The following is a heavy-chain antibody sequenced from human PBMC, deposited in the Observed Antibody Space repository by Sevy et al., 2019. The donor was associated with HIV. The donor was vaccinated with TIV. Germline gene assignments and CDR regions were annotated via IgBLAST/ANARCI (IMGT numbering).Heavy chain of an antibody. V-gene: IGHV3-74*01. J-gene: IGHJ4*02. CDR3: TTGGSHTGRGENIDY. Sequence: GGSLRLSCAASGFTFSKYWMHWVRQAPGKGLEWVSQIIRDGRKTNYADSVKGRFTISRDNARNTVYLQMNSLRAEDTAVYYCTTGGSHTGRGENIDYWGQGTLVIVSS. CDR1: GFTFSKYW. D-gene: IGHD1-1*01. CDR2: IIRDGRKT.